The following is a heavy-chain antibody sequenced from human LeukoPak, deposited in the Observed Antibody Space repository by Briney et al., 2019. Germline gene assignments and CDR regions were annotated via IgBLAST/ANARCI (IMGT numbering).Heavy chain of an antibody. D-gene: IGHD2-15*01. CDR1: GYTFTNYA. V-gene: IGHV7-4-1*02. J-gene: IGHJ4*02. CDR2: IHPSTGNP. Sequence: ASVKVSCKASGYTFTNYAMNWVRQAPGQGLEWMGWIHPSTGNPAYAQGFTGRFVFSLDTSVSTAYLQISSLKAEDTAVYYCARLRGPNCSGGSCYDYWGQGTLVTVSS. CDR3: ARLRGPNCSGGSCYDY.